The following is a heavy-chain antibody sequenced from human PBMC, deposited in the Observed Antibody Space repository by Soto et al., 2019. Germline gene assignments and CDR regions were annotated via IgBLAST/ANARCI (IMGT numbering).Heavy chain of an antibody. J-gene: IGHJ4*02. CDR3: AKDLDIVVVPAGYFDY. D-gene: IGHD2-2*03. CDR2: ISGSGGST. V-gene: IGHV3-23*01. CDR1: GFTFSSYA. Sequence: ALRLSCAASGFTFSSYAMSWVRQAPGKGLEWVSAISGSGGSTYYADSVKGRFTISRDNSKNTLYLQMNSLRAEDTAVYYCAKDLDIVVVPAGYFDYWGQGTLVTVSS.